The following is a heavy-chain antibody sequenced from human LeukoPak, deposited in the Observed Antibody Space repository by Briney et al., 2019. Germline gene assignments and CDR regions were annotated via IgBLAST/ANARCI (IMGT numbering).Heavy chain of an antibody. CDR2: INYNGGST. CDR3: AKDYPFNPYYDSVFFDC. V-gene: IGHV3-23*01. D-gene: IGHD3-22*01. Sequence: GGSLRLSCAASGFTFSSYAMSWVRQAPGKGLEWVSGINYNGGSTFYGDSVKGRVTISRDNSRNTLYLQMNSLRAEDTAVYYCAKDYPFNPYYDSVFFDCWGQGTLVTVSS. J-gene: IGHJ4*02. CDR1: GFTFSSYA.